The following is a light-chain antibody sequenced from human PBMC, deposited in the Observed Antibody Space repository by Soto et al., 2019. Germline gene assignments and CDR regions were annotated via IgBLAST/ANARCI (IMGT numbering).Light chain of an antibody. CDR2: DAS. CDR1: QSVSSY. J-gene: IGKJ3*01. CDR3: QQRSNWPRIFT. Sequence: EIVLTQSPATLSLSPGERATLSCRASQSVSSYLAWYQQKPGQAPRLLIYDASNRATGIPARFSGSGSGTDFTLTISSLEPEDFVVYYCQQRSNWPRIFTFGPGTKVDIK. V-gene: IGKV3-11*01.